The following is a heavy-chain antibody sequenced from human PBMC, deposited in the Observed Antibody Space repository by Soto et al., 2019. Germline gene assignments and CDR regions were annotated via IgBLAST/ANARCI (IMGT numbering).Heavy chain of an antibody. Sequence: QLQLQESGPGLVKPSETLSLTCTVSGGSISSSSYYWGWIRQPPGKGLEWIGSIYYSGSTYYNPSLKSRVTVSVDTSKNQFSLKLSFVTAADTAVYYCASRGRSSSGWKKYYYDSSGYYYWGQGTLVTVSS. J-gene: IGHJ4*02. CDR1: GGSISSSSYY. CDR3: ASRGRSSSGWKKYYYDSSGYYY. V-gene: IGHV4-39*01. D-gene: IGHD3-22*01. CDR2: IYYSGST.